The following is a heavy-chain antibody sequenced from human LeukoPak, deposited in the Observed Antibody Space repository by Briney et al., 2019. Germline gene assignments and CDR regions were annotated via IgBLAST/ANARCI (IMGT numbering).Heavy chain of an antibody. CDR2: ISAYNGNT. CDR3: ARDNKPSWPTDHYFDY. V-gene: IGHV1-18*01. D-gene: IGHD2-15*01. J-gene: IGHJ4*02. Sequence: ASVMVCCKASGYSFTSYGISWVRQAPGQGLERMGWISAYNGNTNYAQKLQGRVSMTTDTSTRTEYMELRSLRSDDTAVYYCARDNKPSWPTDHYFDYWGQGTLVTVSS. CDR1: GYSFTSYG.